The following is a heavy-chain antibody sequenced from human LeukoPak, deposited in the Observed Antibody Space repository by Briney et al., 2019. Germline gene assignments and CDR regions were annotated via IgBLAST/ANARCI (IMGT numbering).Heavy chain of an antibody. D-gene: IGHD3-3*01. J-gene: IGHJ3*02. CDR2: IIPTFGTA. Sequence: SVKVSCKVSGGTFTSDTITWVRQAPGQGLEWMGGIIPTFGTATYAQKFQGGVTITADESTTTSYLELSSLRSEDTAVYYCTNINYDFWSTYSRDGDIFDIWGQGTMVTVSS. V-gene: IGHV1-69*01. CDR3: TNINYDFWSTYSRDGDIFDI. CDR1: GGTFTSDT.